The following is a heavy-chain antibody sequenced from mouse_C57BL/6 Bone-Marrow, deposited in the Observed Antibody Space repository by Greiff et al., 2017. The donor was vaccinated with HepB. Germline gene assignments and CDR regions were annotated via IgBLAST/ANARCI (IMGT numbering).Heavy chain of an antibody. CDR1: GYTFTSYG. J-gene: IGHJ3*01. Sequence: QVQLKQSGAELARPGASVKLSCKASGYTFTSYGISWVKQRTGQGLEWIGEIYPRSGNTYYNEKFKGKATLTADKSSSTAYMELRSLTSEDSAVYFCARAVVRFAYWGQGTLVTVSA. V-gene: IGHV1-81*01. D-gene: IGHD1-1*01. CDR2: IYPRSGNT. CDR3: ARAVVRFAY.